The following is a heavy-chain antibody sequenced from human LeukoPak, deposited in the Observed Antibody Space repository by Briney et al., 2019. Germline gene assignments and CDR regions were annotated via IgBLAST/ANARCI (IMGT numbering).Heavy chain of an antibody. CDR1: GGSISSSNW. Sequence: SETLSLTYAVSGGSISSSNWWSWVRQPPGKGLEWIGEIYHSGSTNYNPSLKSRVTISVDKSKNQFSLKLSSVTAADTAVYYCASVLYYYYGMDVWGQGTTVTVSS. V-gene: IGHV4-4*02. CDR2: IYHSGST. CDR3: ASVLYYYYGMDV. D-gene: IGHD2-8*01. J-gene: IGHJ6*02.